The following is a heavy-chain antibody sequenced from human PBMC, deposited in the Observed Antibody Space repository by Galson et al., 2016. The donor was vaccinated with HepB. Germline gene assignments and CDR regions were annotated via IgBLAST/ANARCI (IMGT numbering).Heavy chain of an antibody. D-gene: IGHD4-17*01. V-gene: IGHV4-39*01. J-gene: IGHJ6*02. CDR2: IHYSGSTF. Sequence: TLSLTCTVSGGSISSSSYYWGWIRQPPGKGLEWIGNIHYSGSTFYYNPSLKSRVTISVDTSKNQFSLKLSSVTAADTAVYYCARHNNYGDYGRVVFYYYYGMDVWGQGTTVTVSS. CDR3: ARHNNYGDYGRVVFYYYYGMDV. CDR1: GGSISSSSYY.